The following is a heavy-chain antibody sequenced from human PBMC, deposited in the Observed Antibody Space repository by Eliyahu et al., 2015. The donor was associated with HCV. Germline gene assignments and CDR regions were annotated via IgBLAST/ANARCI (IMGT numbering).Heavy chain of an antibody. J-gene: IGHJ5*02. D-gene: IGHD6-19*01. V-gene: IGHV4-59*01. CDR2: XHNXGSP. CDR1: XASISSXY. CDR3: ASGGGGIAVTGTGGWFDP. Sequence: QVQLQESGPGLVKPSETLSLTCTVXXASISSXYWTWIRQPPGKGLEWIAYXHNXGSPNXNPXXKXRVTXSLDTSKNQFSLKLSSVTAADTAVYYCASGGGGIAVTGTGGWFDPWGQGTLVTVSS.